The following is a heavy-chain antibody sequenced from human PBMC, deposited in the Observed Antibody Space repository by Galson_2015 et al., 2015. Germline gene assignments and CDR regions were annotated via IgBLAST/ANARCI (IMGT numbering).Heavy chain of an antibody. CDR2: ISGSGGST. CDR1: GFTFSSYA. CDR3: AKVANYYDSSGYYAYIDY. D-gene: IGHD3-22*01. Sequence: SLRLSCAASGFTFSSYAMSWVRQAPGKGLEWVSAISGSGGSTYYADSVKGRFTISRDNSKNTLYLQMNSLRAEDTAVYYCAKVANYYDSSGYYAYIDYWGQGTLVTVSS. V-gene: IGHV3-23*01. J-gene: IGHJ4*02.